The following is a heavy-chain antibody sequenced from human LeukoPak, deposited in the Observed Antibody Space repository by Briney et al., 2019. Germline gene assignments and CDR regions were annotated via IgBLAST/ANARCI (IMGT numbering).Heavy chain of an antibody. CDR2: ISYDGSNK. Sequence: GGSLRLSCAASGFTFSSYAMHWVRQAPGKGLEWVAVISYDGSNKYYADSVKGRFTISRDNSKNTPYLQMNSLRAEDTAVYYCARDKKVRGVIDYWGQGTLVTVSS. V-gene: IGHV3-30-3*01. D-gene: IGHD3-10*01. CDR1: GFTFSSYA. J-gene: IGHJ4*02. CDR3: ARDKKVRGVIDY.